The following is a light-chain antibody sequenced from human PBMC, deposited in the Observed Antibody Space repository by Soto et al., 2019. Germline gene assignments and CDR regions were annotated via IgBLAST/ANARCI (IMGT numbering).Light chain of an antibody. CDR1: QSVRSSY. V-gene: IGKV3-20*01. Sequence: EIVLTQSPGTLSLSPGERATLSCRASQSVRSSYLAWYQQKPGQAPRLLIYGTSSRATGIPDRFSGSGSGTDFTLIISRLEPEDFAVYYCQQYGSSLITFGQGTRLEI. CDR2: GTS. CDR3: QQYGSSLIT. J-gene: IGKJ5*01.